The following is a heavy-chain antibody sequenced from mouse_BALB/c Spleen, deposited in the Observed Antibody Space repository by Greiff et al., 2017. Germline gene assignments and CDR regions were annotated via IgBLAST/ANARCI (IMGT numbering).Heavy chain of an antibody. Sequence: QVQLKESGPGLVAPSQSLSITCTVSGFSLTSYGVSWVRQPPGKGLEWLVVIWSDGSTTYNSALKSRLSISKDNSKSQVFLKMNSLQTDDTAMYYCARKCWDEGAMDYWGQGTSVTVSS. J-gene: IGHJ4*01. D-gene: IGHD4-1*01. V-gene: IGHV2-6*02. CDR1: GFSLTSYG. CDR3: ARKCWDEGAMDY. CDR2: IWSDGST.